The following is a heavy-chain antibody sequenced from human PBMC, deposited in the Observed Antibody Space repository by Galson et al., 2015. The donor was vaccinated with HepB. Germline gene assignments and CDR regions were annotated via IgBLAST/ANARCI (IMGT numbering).Heavy chain of an antibody. Sequence: CAASGFTFSSYSMNWVRQAPGKGLEWVSYISSSSSYANYADSVKGRFTISRDNAKNSLYLQMNSLRAEDTAVYYCSGGVGYYDFWSGYYTRDAFDIWGQGTMVTVSS. J-gene: IGHJ3*02. CDR2: ISSSSSYA. CDR1: GFTFSSYS. CDR3: SGGVGYYDFWSGYYTRDAFDI. D-gene: IGHD3-3*01. V-gene: IGHV3-21*01.